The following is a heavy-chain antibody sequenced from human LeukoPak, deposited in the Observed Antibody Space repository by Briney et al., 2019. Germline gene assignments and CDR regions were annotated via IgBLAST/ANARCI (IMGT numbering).Heavy chain of an antibody. J-gene: IGHJ4*02. Sequence: GGSLRLSYAASGFTFSSYGMHWVRQAPGKGLDCVAFIRYDGSNKYYADSVKGRFTISRDNSKNALNMQMNSLIAEDTAVYYCAKAPNYYDSSGYQGVFDYWGQGTLVTVSS. CDR3: AKAPNYYDSSGYQGVFDY. V-gene: IGHV3-30*02. CDR2: IRYDGSNK. CDR1: GFTFSSYG. D-gene: IGHD3-22*01.